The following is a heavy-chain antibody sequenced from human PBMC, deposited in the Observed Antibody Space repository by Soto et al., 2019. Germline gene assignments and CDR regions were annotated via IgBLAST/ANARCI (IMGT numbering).Heavy chain of an antibody. CDR2: ISAYNGNT. CDR1: GYTFTSYG. D-gene: IGHD3-3*01. Sequence: ASVKVSCKASGYTFTSYGISWVRQAPGQGLEWMGWISAYNGNTNYAQKLQGRGNMTTDTSTGTAYMELRSLRSDDTAVYYCARDRRFLEWLYKEYYFDYWGQGTLVTVSS. CDR3: ARDRRFLEWLYKEYYFDY. V-gene: IGHV1-18*01. J-gene: IGHJ4*02.